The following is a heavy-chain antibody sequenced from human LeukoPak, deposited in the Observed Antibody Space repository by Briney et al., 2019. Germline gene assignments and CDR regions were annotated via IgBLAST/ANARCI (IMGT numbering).Heavy chain of an antibody. Sequence: GGSLRRSCAASGFTVSSNYMSWVRQAPGKGLEWVSVISSSGSTYYADSVKGRFTISRDNSKNALYLQMNSLRAEDTAVYYCARGGDSSGSIRSAFDIWGQGTMVTVSS. J-gene: IGHJ3*02. D-gene: IGHD3-22*01. V-gene: IGHV3-53*01. CDR1: GFTVSSNY. CDR3: ARGGDSSGSIRSAFDI. CDR2: ISSSGST.